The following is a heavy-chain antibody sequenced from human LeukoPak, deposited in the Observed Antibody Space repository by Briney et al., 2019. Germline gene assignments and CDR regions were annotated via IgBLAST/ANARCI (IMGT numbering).Heavy chain of an antibody. J-gene: IGHJ5*02. Sequence: GASVKVSCKASGYTFTGYYIHWVRQAPGQGLEWMGWINPNSGGTNYAQKFQGRVTMTRDTSISTDYMELRRLRSDDTAVYYCASILEWLGGDLDWFDPWGQGTLVTVSS. CDR2: INPNSGGT. CDR1: GYTFTGYY. CDR3: ASILEWLGGDLDWFDP. D-gene: IGHD3-3*01. V-gene: IGHV1-2*02.